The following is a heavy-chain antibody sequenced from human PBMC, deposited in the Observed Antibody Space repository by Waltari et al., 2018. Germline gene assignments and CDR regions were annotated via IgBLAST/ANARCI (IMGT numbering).Heavy chain of an antibody. D-gene: IGHD6-13*01. CDR3: ARTTGAAAGTNWFDP. V-gene: IGHV4-39*07. CDR2: IYYSGGT. J-gene: IGHJ5*02. Sequence: QLQLQESGPGLVKPSETLSLTCTVSGGSISSSSYYWGWIRQPPGKGLEWIGSIYYSGGTYYNPSLKSRVTISVDTSKNQFSLKLSSVTAADTAVYYCARTTGAAAGTNWFDPWGQGTLVTVSS. CDR1: GGSISSSSYY.